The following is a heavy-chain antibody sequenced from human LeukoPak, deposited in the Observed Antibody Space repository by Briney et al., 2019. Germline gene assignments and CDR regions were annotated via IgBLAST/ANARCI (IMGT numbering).Heavy chain of an antibody. Sequence: SGGSLRLSCTSSGFTFSSDAMTWVRQAPGKGLEWVSSISGSGDGTYYADSVKGRFTSSRDSSKKTVYLQMNSLRAEDTAVYYCAKNGEPHYYMDVLGKGTTVTVSS. CDR3: AKNGEPHYYMDV. CDR1: GFTFSSDA. CDR2: ISGSGDGT. D-gene: IGHD1-14*01. V-gene: IGHV3-23*01. J-gene: IGHJ6*03.